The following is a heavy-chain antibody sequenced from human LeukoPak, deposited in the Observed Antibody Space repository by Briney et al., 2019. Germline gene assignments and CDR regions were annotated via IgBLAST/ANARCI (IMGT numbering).Heavy chain of an antibody. J-gene: IGHJ4*02. Sequence: ASVKVSCKASGYTFTSYYLHWVRQAPGQGLEWMGIINPSGGSTSYAQKFQGRVTMTRDTSTSTVYMELSGLRSEDTAVYYCARKDSSGYEVLDYWGQGTLVTVSS. D-gene: IGHD3-22*01. CDR2: INPSGGST. CDR1: GYTFTSYY. V-gene: IGHV1-46*01. CDR3: ARKDSSGYEVLDY.